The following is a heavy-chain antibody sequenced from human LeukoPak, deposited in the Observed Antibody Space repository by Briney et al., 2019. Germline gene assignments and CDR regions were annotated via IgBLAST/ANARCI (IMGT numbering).Heavy chain of an antibody. Sequence: GGSQRLSCAASGFTFSSYAMHWVRQAPGKGLEYVSAISSNGASTYYANSVKGRFTISRDNSKNTLYLQMGSLRAEDMAVYYCARGYSSGWPLDYWGQGTLVTVSS. CDR2: ISSNGAST. CDR1: GFTFSSYA. J-gene: IGHJ4*02. CDR3: ARGYSSGWPLDY. D-gene: IGHD6-19*01. V-gene: IGHV3-64*01.